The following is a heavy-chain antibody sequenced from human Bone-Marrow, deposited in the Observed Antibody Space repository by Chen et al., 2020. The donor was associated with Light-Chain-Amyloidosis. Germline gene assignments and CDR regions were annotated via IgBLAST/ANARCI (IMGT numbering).Heavy chain of an antibody. CDR3: ARDFKAGYSSGRGYFDY. D-gene: IGHD6-19*01. J-gene: IGHJ4*02. V-gene: IGHV3-11*01. CDR1: GFAFSDYY. Sequence: QVQLVESGGGLVKPGGSLRLSCAASGFAFSDYYMSWIRKAPGKGLEWVSYISSSSTIYDADSVKGRFTSSRDNAKNSLYLKMNSLRAEDTAVHYCARDFKAGYSSGRGYFDYWGQGTLVTVSS. CDR2: ISSSSTI.